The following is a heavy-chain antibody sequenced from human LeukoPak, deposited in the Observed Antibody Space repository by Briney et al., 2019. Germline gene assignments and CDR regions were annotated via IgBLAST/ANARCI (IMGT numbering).Heavy chain of an antibody. J-gene: IGHJ4*02. D-gene: IGHD3-22*01. CDR3: ARPRDSSGYYFDFDY. Sequence: PSETLSLTCTVSGGSISSYYWSWIRQPPGKGLEWIGYIYYSGSTNYNPSLKSRVTISVDTSKNQFSLKLSSVTAADTAVYYCARPRDSSGYYFDFDYWGQGTLVTVSS. CDR2: IYYSGST. V-gene: IGHV4-59*01. CDR1: GGSISSYY.